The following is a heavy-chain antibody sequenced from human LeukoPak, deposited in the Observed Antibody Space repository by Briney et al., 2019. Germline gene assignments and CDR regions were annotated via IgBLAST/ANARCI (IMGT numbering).Heavy chain of an antibody. CDR3: ARHGSGSPRAPYAFDI. CDR2: IYYSGST. V-gene: IGHV4-59*08. J-gene: IGHJ3*02. D-gene: IGHD3-10*01. CDR1: GGSISSYY. Sequence: SETLSLTCTVSGGSISSYYWSWIRQPPGKGLEWIGYIYYSGSTNYNPSLKSRVTISVDTSKNQFSLKLSSVTAADTAVYYCARHGSGSPRAPYAFDIWGQGIMVTVSS.